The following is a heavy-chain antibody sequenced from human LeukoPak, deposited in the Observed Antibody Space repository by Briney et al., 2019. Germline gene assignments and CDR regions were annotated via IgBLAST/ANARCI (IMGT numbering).Heavy chain of an antibody. V-gene: IGHV3-23*01. CDR3: AKDRGGGAAAELDF. Sequence: GGSLRLSCAASGFTFTSYAMSWVRRAPGKGLEWVSTISYSGGSTYYADSVKGRFTISRDNSKNTLYLQLNSLRAEDTAIYYCAKDRGGGAAAELDFWGQGTLVAVSS. CDR1: GFTFTSYA. J-gene: IGHJ4*02. D-gene: IGHD6-13*01. CDR2: ISYSGGST.